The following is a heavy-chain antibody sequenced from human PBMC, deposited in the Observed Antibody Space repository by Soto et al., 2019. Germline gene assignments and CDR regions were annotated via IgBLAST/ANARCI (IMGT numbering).Heavy chain of an antibody. J-gene: IGHJ4*02. D-gene: IGHD5-18*01. V-gene: IGHV4-59*08. Sequence: SETLSLTCIVSGGSISNYYWSWIRQPPGKGLEWIGYIYYSGSTNYNPSLKSRVTISVDTSKNQFSLKLSSVTAADTAVYYCARHRYSYGVYYFDYWGQGTLVTVAS. CDR1: GGSISNYY. CDR2: IYYSGST. CDR3: ARHRYSYGVYYFDY.